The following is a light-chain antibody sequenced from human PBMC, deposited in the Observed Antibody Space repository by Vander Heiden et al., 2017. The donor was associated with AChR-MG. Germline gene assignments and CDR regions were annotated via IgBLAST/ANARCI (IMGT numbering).Light chain of an antibody. Sequence: IQMTPSPSSLSASVGDTVTITCRASQTISSHLNWYEQKPGKAPNLLIYDASSLQRGVPSRFSGSGSGTDFTLTISSLQPEDFATYYCQQSTSIPLTFGEGTKVEI. CDR3: QQSTSIPLT. J-gene: IGKJ4*01. CDR1: QTISSH. CDR2: DAS. V-gene: IGKV1-39*01.